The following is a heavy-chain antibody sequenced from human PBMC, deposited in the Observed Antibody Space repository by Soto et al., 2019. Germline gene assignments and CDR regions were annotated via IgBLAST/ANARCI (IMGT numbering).Heavy chain of an antibody. V-gene: IGHV3-48*01. CDR1: GFTFSDYS. J-gene: IGHJ5*02. CDR2: IREGNGTTI. CDR3: AEDMAAVADS. Sequence: EVQLLESGGGLVQPGGSLRLSCAASGFTFSDYSMNWVRQAPGKGLGRVSFIREGNGTTIQYADSVKGRLTVSRDNGKKPLSLGMNRLRGDDTGVDYCAEDMAAVADSWGWGTLVIVSS. D-gene: IGHD2-15*01.